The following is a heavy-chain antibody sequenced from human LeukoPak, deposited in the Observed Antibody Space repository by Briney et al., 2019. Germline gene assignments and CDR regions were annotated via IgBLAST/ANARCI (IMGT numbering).Heavy chain of an antibody. V-gene: IGHV3-15*01. D-gene: IGHD3-22*01. CDR2: IKRKTARATQ. Sequence: GGSLRLSCAASGFTFSNAWIGSVRQAPGKGLEWVGRIKRKTARATQDYAAAVKGRFTISRDDSNNTQYLQMNSLKTEDTAVYYCTTQSSYDSSGYYYVYSDYFDYWGQGTLVTVSS. CDR1: GFTFSNAW. CDR3: TTQSSYDSSGYYYVYSDYFDY. J-gene: IGHJ4*02.